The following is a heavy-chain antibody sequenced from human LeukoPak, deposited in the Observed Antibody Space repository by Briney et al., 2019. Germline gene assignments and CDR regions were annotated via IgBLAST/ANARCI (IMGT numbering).Heavy chain of an antibody. CDR3: ARGGRYSSGWGRDLNYYYYYGMDV. CDR2: IYYSGST. D-gene: IGHD6-19*01. V-gene: IGHV4-59*01. J-gene: IGHJ6*02. Sequence: SETLSLTCTVSGGSISSYYWSWIRQPPGKGLEWIGYIYYSGSTNYNPSLKSRVTISVDTSKNQFSLKLSSVTAADTAVYYCARGGRYSSGWGRDLNYYYYYGMDVWGQGTTVTVSS. CDR1: GGSISSYY.